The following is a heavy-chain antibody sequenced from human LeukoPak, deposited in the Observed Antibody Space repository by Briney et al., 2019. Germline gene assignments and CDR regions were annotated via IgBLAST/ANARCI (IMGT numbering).Heavy chain of an antibody. V-gene: IGHV3-20*04. CDR3: ARDTSSSTYWYFDI. J-gene: IGHJ2*01. D-gene: IGHD6-13*01. CDR2: INWDSGRT. Sequence: GGSLRLSCAASGFTFDDFGMSWVRQAPGKGLEWISGINWDSGRTQYAASVKGRFTISRDNAKNSVYLQMNSLRAEDTALYYCARDTSSSTYWYFDIWGRGTLVTVSS. CDR1: GFTFDDFG.